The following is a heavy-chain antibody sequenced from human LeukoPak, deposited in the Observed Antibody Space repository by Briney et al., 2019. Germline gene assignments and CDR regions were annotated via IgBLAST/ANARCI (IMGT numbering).Heavy chain of an antibody. J-gene: IGHJ4*02. CDR1: GFTFSSYA. D-gene: IGHD3-9*01. CDR3: AKGPEHFVFRYFDWLLAFDY. CDR2: ISGSGGST. V-gene: IGHV3-23*01. Sequence: GGSLRLSCAASGFTFSSYAMSWVRQAPGKGLEWVSAISGSGGSTYYADSVKGRFTISRDNSKNTLYLQMNSLRAEDTAVYYCAKGPEHFVFRYFDWLLAFDYWGQGTLVAVSS.